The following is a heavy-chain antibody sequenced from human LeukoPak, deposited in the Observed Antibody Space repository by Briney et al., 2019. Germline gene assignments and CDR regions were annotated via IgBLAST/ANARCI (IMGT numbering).Heavy chain of an antibody. D-gene: IGHD2-2*01. J-gene: IGHJ6*02. CDR2: ISGSGGST. Sequence: GGSLRLSCAASGFTFSSYAMSWVRQAPGKGLEWVSAISGSGGSTYYADSVKGRFTISRDNSKNTLYLQMNSLRAEDTAVYYCATLPAARDYYYYYGMDVWGQGTTVTVSS. V-gene: IGHV3-23*01. CDR1: GFTFSSYA. CDR3: ATLPAARDYYYYYGMDV.